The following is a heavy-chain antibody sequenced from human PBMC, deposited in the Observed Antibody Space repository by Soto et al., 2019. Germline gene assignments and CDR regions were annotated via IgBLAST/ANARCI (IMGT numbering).Heavy chain of an antibody. CDR1: GFTFSSYA. Sequence: PGGSLRLSCAASGFTFSSYAMSWVRQAPGKGLEWVSAISGSGGSTYYADSVKGRFTISRDNSKNTLYLQMNSLRAEDTAVYYCAIFLSTASILYGMYFWGQGTTVPVSS. CDR2: ISGSGGST. D-gene: IGHD3-3*01. V-gene: IGHV3-23*01. CDR3: AIFLSTASILYGMYF. J-gene: IGHJ6*02.